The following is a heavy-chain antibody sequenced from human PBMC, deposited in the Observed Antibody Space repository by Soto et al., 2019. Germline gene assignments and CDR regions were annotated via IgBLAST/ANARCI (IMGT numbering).Heavy chain of an antibody. D-gene: IGHD3-9*01. J-gene: IGHJ4*02. CDR2: IYYSGST. CDR3: ASTATGYYNIDY. V-gene: IGHV4-31*03. CDR1: GGSISSGGYY. Sequence: SETLSLTCTVSGGSISSGGYYWSWIRQHPRKGLEWIGYIYYSGSTYYNPSPKSRVTISVDTSKNQFSLKLSSVTAADTAVYYCASTATGYYNIDYWGQGTLVTVSS.